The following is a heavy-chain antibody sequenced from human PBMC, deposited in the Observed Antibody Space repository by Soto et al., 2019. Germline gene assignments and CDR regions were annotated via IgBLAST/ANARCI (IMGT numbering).Heavy chain of an antibody. CDR1: GGSISSYY. Sequence: PSETLSLTCTASGGSISSYYWSWIRQPAGKGLEWIGRIYTSRSTNYNPSLTSRVPMSVDTSKNQFSLNLSSVTAADTAVYYCARLYGDYANYYYYYGMDFWGQGTTVTVSS. CDR2: IYTSRST. CDR3: ARLYGDYANYYYYYGMDF. J-gene: IGHJ6*02. D-gene: IGHD4-17*01. V-gene: IGHV4-4*07.